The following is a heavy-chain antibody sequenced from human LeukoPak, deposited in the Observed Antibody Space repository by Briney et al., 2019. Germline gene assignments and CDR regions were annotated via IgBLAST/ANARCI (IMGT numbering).Heavy chain of an antibody. CDR3: ARGLAVAGKVLDY. D-gene: IGHD6-19*01. CDR1: GGSISSYY. J-gene: IGHJ4*02. CDR2: IYYSGST. V-gene: IGHV4-59*01. Sequence: SETLSLTCTVSGGSISSYYWSWIRQPPGKGLEWIGYIYYSGSTNYNPSLKSRVTISVDTSKNQFSLKLSSVTAADTAVYYCARGLAVAGKVLDYWGQGTLVTVSS.